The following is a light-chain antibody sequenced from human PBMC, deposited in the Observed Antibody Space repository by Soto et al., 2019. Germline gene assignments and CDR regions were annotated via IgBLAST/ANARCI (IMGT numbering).Light chain of an antibody. Sequence: QSVLTQPASVSGSPGRSITISCTGSSSDVGSCNYVSWYQQHPGKAPKLIIFEVYNRPSWVSNRFSGSKSGNTASLTISGLRAEDEADYYCSSCTGSSTLIFGGGTQLTVL. CDR1: SSDVGSCNY. CDR2: EVY. V-gene: IGLV2-14*01. CDR3: SSCTGSSTLI. J-gene: IGLJ2*01.